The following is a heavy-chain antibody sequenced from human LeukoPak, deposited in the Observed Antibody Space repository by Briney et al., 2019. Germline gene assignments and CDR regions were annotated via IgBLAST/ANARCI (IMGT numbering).Heavy chain of an antibody. CDR2: ISYGGTAA. V-gene: IGHV3-11*01. CDR1: GLTFSDYY. Sequence: GSLRLSCAASGLTFSDYYMRWIRQAPGKGLEWIAYISYGGTAAYYADSVRGRFTVSRDNSKNSLFLEMNSLRVDDSAMYYCVSAQGSYNENWFDPWGQGTLVIVSS. D-gene: IGHD3-10*01. J-gene: IGHJ5*02. CDR3: VSAQGSYNENWFDP.